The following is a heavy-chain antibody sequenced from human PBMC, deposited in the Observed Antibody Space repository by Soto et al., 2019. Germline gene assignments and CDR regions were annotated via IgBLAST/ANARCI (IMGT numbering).Heavy chain of an antibody. CDR2: IYWDDSK. J-gene: IGHJ4*02. CDR3: AHAYDGTSRY. Sequence: QITLKESGPTLVKPTQTLTLTCTFSGFSLSTREVGVGWIRQPPGKALEWLAVIYWDDSKHYSPSLKSRVTITKDTSKNQVFLAVTNMDPVDTAIYYCAHAYDGTSRYWGQGTLVTVSS. CDR1: GFSLSTREVG. V-gene: IGHV2-5*02. D-gene: IGHD3-22*01.